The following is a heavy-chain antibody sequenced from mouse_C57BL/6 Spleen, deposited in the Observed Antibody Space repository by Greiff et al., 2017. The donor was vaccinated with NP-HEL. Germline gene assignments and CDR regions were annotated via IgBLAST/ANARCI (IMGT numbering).Heavy chain of an antibody. CDR2: ISSGSSTI. CDR3: ARRYYSNYGYYYFDY. V-gene: IGHV5-17*01. Sequence: EVMLVESGGGLVKPGGSLKLSCAASGFTFSDYGMHWVRQAPEKGLEWVAYISSGSSTIYYADTVKGRFTISRDNAKNTLFLQMTSLRSEDTAMYYCARRYYSNYGYYYFDYWGQGTTLTVSS. CDR1: GFTFSDYG. J-gene: IGHJ2*01. D-gene: IGHD2-5*01.